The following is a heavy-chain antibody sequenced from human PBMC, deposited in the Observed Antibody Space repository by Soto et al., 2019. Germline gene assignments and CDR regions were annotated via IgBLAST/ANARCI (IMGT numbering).Heavy chain of an antibody. D-gene: IGHD1-26*01. J-gene: IGHJ4*02. Sequence: ASVKVSCKASGYTFTSYGISWVRQAPGQGLEWMGWISAYNGNTNYAQKLQGRVTMTTDTSTSTAYMELRSLRSDDTAVYFCARVSYDHSVSYHATCVDYWGQGTLVTVSS. CDR2: ISAYNGNT. CDR3: ARVSYDHSVSYHATCVDY. CDR1: GYTFTSYG. V-gene: IGHV1-18*01.